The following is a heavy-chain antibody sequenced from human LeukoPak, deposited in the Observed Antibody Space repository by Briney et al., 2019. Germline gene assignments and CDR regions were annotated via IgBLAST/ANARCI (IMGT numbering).Heavy chain of an antibody. Sequence: PGGSLRLSCAASGFTFRSYAMHWVRQAPGKGLEWAAVISYDGSYKYYADSVKGRFTISRDNSKKTLYLQMSSLRAEDTAVYYCASRGEGSSWYGNRWDYMDVWGKGTTVTVSS. D-gene: IGHD6-13*01. CDR3: ASRGEGSSWYGNRWDYMDV. CDR2: ISYDGSYK. CDR1: GFTFRSYA. V-gene: IGHV3-30*04. J-gene: IGHJ6*03.